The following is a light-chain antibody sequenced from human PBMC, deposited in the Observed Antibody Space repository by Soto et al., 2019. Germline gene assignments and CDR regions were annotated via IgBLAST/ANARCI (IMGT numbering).Light chain of an antibody. J-gene: IGKJ3*01. CDR2: DTS. Sequence: EIVLTQSPGTLSLSPGERATLSCRASQSVTSNYLAWYQQKPGQAPRLLIYDTSNRATGIPDRFSGSGSGTDFTLTISRPEPEDFAVYFCQQYGTSPSFGPGTKVDIK. CDR3: QQYGTSPS. V-gene: IGKV3-20*01. CDR1: QSVTSNY.